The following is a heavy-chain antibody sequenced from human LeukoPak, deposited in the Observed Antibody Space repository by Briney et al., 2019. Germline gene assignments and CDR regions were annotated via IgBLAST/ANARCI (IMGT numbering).Heavy chain of an antibody. V-gene: IGHV3-53*01. Sequence: GGSLRLSCAASGFSVSSNYMSWVRQTPGKGLEWVSVIYSGGRTDYADSVKGRFTMSRDKSKNTLYLQMNSLRAEDTAVYYCARDGRDSGSYYSDYWGQGTLVTVSS. CDR3: ARDGRDSGSYYSDY. CDR2: IYSGGRT. J-gene: IGHJ4*02. CDR1: GFSVSSNY. D-gene: IGHD3-10*01.